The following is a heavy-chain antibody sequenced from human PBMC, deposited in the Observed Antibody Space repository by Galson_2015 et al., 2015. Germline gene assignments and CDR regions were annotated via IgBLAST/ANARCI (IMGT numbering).Heavy chain of an antibody. V-gene: IGHV3-7*01. Sequence: CLRLSCEAYGFTLSNYWMTWGRQAPGKGLEWVANINQDGSQKYYVDSVKGRFTISRDTAKNSLYLQMCSLRTDDTSVYYCARSVIIGGGQGTLVTVSS. CDR3: ARSVIIG. J-gene: IGHJ4*02. CDR1: GFTLSNYW. CDR2: INQDGSQK.